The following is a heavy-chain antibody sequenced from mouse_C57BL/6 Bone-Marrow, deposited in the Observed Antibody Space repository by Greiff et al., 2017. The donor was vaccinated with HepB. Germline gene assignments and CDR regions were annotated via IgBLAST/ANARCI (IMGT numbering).Heavy chain of an antibody. J-gene: IGHJ4*01. CDR1: GFTFTDYY. Sequence: EVQLVESGGGLVQPGGSLSLSCAASGFTFTDYYMSWVRQPPGKALEWLGFIRNKANGYTTEYSASVKGRFTISRDNSQSILYLQMNALRAEDSATCYCARYTLTVVAPYAMDYWGQGTSVTVSS. CDR2: IRNKANGYTT. V-gene: IGHV7-3*01. D-gene: IGHD1-1*01. CDR3: ARYTLTVVAPYAMDY.